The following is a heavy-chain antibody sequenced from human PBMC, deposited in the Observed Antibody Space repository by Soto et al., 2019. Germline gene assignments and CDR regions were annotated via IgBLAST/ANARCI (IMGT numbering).Heavy chain of an antibody. CDR3: ASQLESTTYSDY. Sequence: SETLSLNCTVSGGSISNSDYFWAWMRQPPGKGLEWVGTISHTGSPRYNPSLKSRVTISVDTSKNQFSLRLPSVTAADTAVFYCASQLESTTYSDYWGRGTLVTVSS. J-gene: IGHJ4*02. D-gene: IGHD1-1*01. CDR1: GGSISNSDYF. CDR2: ISHTGSP. V-gene: IGHV4-39*01.